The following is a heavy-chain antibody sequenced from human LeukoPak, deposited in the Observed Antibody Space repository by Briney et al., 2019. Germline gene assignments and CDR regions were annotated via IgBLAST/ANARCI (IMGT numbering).Heavy chain of an antibody. CDR1: GFTFSSYA. D-gene: IGHD1-1*01. Sequence: PGRSLRLSCAASGFTFSSYAMTWVRQAPGKGLEWVSSITASGGSTYCADSVKGRFTISRDTSKNTLYLQMSSLRAEDTAVYYCARDYPTSGIVTIFDYWSQGTLVTVSS. V-gene: IGHV3-23*01. CDR2: ITASGGST. J-gene: IGHJ4*02. CDR3: ARDYPTSGIVTIFDY.